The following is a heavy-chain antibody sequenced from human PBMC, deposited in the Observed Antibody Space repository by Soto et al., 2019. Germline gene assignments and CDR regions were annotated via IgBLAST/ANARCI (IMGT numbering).Heavy chain of an antibody. D-gene: IGHD2-21*01. CDR1: GYTFTSYG. Sequence: GASVKVSCKASGYTFTSYGISWVRQAPGQGLEWMGWISAYNGNTNYAQKLQGRVTMTTDTSTSTAYMELRSLRSDDTAVYYCAGDSSGEYYYYYGLDVWGQGTMVTVSS. CDR3: AGDSSGEYYYYYGLDV. V-gene: IGHV1-18*01. J-gene: IGHJ6*02. CDR2: ISAYNGNT.